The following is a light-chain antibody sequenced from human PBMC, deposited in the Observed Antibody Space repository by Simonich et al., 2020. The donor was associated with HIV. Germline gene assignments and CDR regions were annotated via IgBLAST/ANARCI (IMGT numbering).Light chain of an antibody. CDR1: SGSVSTNYY. CDR2: STN. V-gene: IGLV8-61*01. J-gene: IGLJ2*01. CDR3: VLYMGSGTVL. Sequence: QTVVTQEPSFSVSPGGTVTLTCGLSSGSVSTNYYPSWYQQTPGQAPRTLIYSTNTRSSGVPVRFSGSILGNKAALTITGAQADDESDYYCVLYMGSGTVLFGGGTKLTVL.